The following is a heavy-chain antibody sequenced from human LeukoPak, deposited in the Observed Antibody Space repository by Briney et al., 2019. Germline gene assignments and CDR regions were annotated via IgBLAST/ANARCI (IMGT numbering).Heavy chain of an antibody. D-gene: IGHD2-21*02. CDR1: GGSISSSSYY. J-gene: IGHJ4*02. Sequence: SETLSLTCTVSGGSISSSSYYWGWIRQPPGKGLEWIGNIYYSGSTYYNPSLKSRVTISVDTSKNQFSLKLSSVTAADTAVYYCARDSDFHGSDYWGQGTLVTVSS. CDR2: IYYSGST. CDR3: ARDSDFHGSDY. V-gene: IGHV4-39*07.